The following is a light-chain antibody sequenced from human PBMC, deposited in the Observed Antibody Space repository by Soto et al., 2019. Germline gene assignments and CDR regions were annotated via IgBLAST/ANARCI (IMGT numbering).Light chain of an antibody. CDR1: SSDVGAYNY. CDR3: NSYTSSSIVV. V-gene: IGLV2-14*03. CDR2: DVS. J-gene: IGLJ2*01. Sequence: QSALTQPASVSGSPGQSITISCTGTSSDVGAYNYVSWYQHHPGKAPKLMIYDVSNRPSGVSNRFSGSKSGNTASLTISGLQAEDEADYYCNSYTSSSIVVFGGGTKLTVL.